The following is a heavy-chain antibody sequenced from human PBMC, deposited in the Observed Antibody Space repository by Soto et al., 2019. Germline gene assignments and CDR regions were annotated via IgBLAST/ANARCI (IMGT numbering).Heavy chain of an antibody. CDR3: ARESGGATATLDYYYFYMDV. CDR1: GDSFNDYY. J-gene: IGHJ6*03. D-gene: IGHD5-12*01. V-gene: IGHV1-2*02. Sequence: VQLAQSGAEVKKPGASVKVSCKTSGDSFNDYYIHWVRQAPGQGLEWMGWINPNGGATQYAQKFQGRFTVNRDTSIRTVYMELISLRSDDTAVYYWARESGGATATLDYYYFYMDVWGKGTPVTVSS. CDR2: INPNGGAT.